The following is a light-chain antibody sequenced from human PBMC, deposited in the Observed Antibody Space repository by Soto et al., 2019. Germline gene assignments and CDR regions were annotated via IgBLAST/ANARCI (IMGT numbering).Light chain of an antibody. Sequence: EIVLTQSPGTLSLSPGERATLSCRASQSVGSNFLAWYQQKPGQAPRLLIFAASKRAAGIPDRFSGSGSGSDFTLTISRLEPEDFAVYYCQQYGTSPWAFGQGTQVEIK. CDR3: QQYGTSPWA. J-gene: IGKJ1*01. CDR1: QSVGSNF. CDR2: AAS. V-gene: IGKV3-20*01.